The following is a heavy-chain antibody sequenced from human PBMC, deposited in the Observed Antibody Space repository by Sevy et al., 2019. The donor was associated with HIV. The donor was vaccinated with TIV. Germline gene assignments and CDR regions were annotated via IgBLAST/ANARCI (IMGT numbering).Heavy chain of an antibody. V-gene: IGHV1-24*01. J-gene: IGHJ5*02. CDR1: GYSLRKLS. CDR2: LDPGNGEI. D-gene: IGHD2-15*01. CDR3: ATVGLGYYSGSSYYQGDWFDP. Sequence: ASVKVSCKVFGYSLRKLSMHWVRQAPGKGLEWMGSLDPGNGEITYAQTLQGRVTMTEDTSTDTAYMGVSSLTSEDTATYYCATVGLGYYSGSSYYQGDWFDPWGQGTLVTVSS.